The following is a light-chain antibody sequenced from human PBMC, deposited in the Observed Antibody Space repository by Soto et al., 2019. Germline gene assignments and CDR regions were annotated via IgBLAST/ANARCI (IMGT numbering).Light chain of an antibody. CDR1: QRIRSW. CDR3: QQYETYWT. CDR2: DAS. V-gene: IGKV1-5*01. J-gene: IGKJ1*01. Sequence: IQSTQSPSTLSASVGVRVSITCRASQRIRSWLAWYQQKPGKAPNRLIYDASNLDSGVPSRFSGSGSGTEFTLTISSLQPEDFATYYCQQYETYWTFGQGTKV.